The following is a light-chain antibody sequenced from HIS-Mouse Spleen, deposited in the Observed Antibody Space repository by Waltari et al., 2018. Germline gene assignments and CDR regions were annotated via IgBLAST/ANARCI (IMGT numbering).Light chain of an antibody. CDR2: GNS. CDR1: SSNIGAGYD. V-gene: IGLV1-40*01. CDR3: QSYDSSLSGKWV. J-gene: IGLJ3*02. Sequence: QSVLTQPPSVSGAPGQRVTIPCTGSSSNIGAGYDVHWYQQLPGTAPKLLIYGNSNRPSGVPDRFSGSKSGTSASLAITGLQAEDEADYYCQSYDSSLSGKWVFGGGTKLTVL.